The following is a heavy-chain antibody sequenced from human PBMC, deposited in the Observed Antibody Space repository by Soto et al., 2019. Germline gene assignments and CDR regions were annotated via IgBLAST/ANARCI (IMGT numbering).Heavy chain of an antibody. CDR2: INTDGSST. J-gene: IGHJ4*02. V-gene: IGHV3-74*01. CDR3: TRGLENYSYFDY. D-gene: IGHD1-7*01. CDR1: GFTFSSYW. Sequence: EVQLVESGGGLVQPGGSLRLSCAASGFTFSSYWMHWVRQAPGKGLEWVSRINTDGSSTDYADSVKGRFTISRDNAKNTLYVQMTSLRAEDTAVYYCTRGLENYSYFDYWGQGIVVTVSS.